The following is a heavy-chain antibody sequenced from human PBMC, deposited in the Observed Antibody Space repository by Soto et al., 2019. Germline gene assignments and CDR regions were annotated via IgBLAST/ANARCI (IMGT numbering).Heavy chain of an antibody. J-gene: IGHJ4*02. D-gene: IGHD3-3*01. CDR1: GGTFSSYA. V-gene: IGHV1-69*13. CDR3: AKDSPGITIFGVVTPFDY. Sequence: ASVKVSCKASGGTFSSYAISWVRQAPGQGLEWMGGIIPIFGTANYAQKFQGRVTITADESTSTAYMELSSLRSEDTAVYYCAKDSPGITIFGVVTPFDYWGQGTLVTVSS. CDR2: IIPIFGTA.